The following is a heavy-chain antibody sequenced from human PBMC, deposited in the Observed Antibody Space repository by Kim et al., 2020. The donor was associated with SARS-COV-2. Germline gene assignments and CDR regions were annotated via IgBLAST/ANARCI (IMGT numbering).Heavy chain of an antibody. V-gene: IGHV1-3*01. Sequence: ASVKVSCKASGYTFTSYAMHWVRQAPGQRLEWMGWINAGNGNTKYSQKFQGRVTITRDTSASTAYMELSSLRSEDTAVYYCAREYCSSTSCKNKGGVFDYWGQGTLVTVSS. CDR1: GYTFTSYA. CDR2: INAGNGNT. J-gene: IGHJ4*02. CDR3: AREYCSSTSCKNKGGVFDY. D-gene: IGHD2-2*01.